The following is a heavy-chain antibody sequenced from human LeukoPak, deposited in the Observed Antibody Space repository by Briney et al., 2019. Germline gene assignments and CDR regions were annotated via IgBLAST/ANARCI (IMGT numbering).Heavy chain of an antibody. CDR2: INQDGGEK. Sequence: GGSLRLSCAASGFTFSSYWMSWVRQAPGKGLECVANINQDGGEKYYVNSVKGRFIISRDNAKNSLYLQMSSLSAADKDVYYCVREDGFWSGRDEGWFDHWGQGTLVTVSS. CDR3: VREDGFWSGRDEGWFDH. V-gene: IGHV3-7*01. D-gene: IGHD3-3*01. CDR1: GFTFSSYW. J-gene: IGHJ5*02.